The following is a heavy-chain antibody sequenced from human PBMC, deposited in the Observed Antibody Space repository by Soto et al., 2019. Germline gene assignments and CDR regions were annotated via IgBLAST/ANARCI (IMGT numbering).Heavy chain of an antibody. V-gene: IGHV4-34*01. J-gene: IGHJ4*02. CDR1: GGSFSGYY. CDR3: ARLIAGMVRGKLHY. CDR2: NNHSGST. D-gene: IGHD3-10*01. Sequence: QVQLQQRGAGLLKPSETLSLTCAVYGGSFSGYYWSWIRQPPGKGLEWIGENNHSGSTNYNPSLKNRVTISVDTSKNQFSLNLSSVTAADTAVYYCARLIAGMVRGKLHYRGQGTLVTVSS.